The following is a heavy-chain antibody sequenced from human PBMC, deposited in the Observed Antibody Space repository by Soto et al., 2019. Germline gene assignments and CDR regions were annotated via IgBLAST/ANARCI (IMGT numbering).Heavy chain of an antibody. CDR3: TVVCISTSCPYGMDV. CDR2: IRSKANSYAT. Sequence: EVQLVESGGGLVQPGGSLKLSCAASGFTFSGSAMHWIRQASGKGLEWVGRIRSKANSYATAYAASVKGRVTISRDDSKNTAYLQRNSLKTEDTAVYYCTVVCISTSCPYGMDVWGQGTTVTVSS. CDR1: GFTFSGSA. V-gene: IGHV3-73*01. J-gene: IGHJ6*02. D-gene: IGHD2-2*01.